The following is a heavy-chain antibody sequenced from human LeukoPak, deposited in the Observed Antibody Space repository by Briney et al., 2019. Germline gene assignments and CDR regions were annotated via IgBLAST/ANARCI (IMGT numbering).Heavy chain of an antibody. J-gene: IGHJ3*02. D-gene: IGHD1-1*01. CDR2: LNEVGSVK. V-gene: IGHV3-7*04. CDR1: GFPFRSSW. Sequence: GGALRLSCAASGFPFRSSWMSWVRQAPGKGREWVATLNEVGSVKHYMDSVKGRLSISRDNPKNSLYLQMNSPRAEGTAVYFCARHGNWAFDIWGQGTMVTVSS. CDR3: ARHGNWAFDI.